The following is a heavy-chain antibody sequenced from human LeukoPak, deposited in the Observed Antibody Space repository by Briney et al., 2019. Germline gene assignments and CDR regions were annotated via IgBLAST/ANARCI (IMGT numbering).Heavy chain of an antibody. CDR1: GFTFSDYE. D-gene: IGHD3-10*01. J-gene: IGHJ4*02. CDR3: ARLFGEVTIYDY. CDR2: ISTSGSII. Sequence: GGSLRLSSAASGFTFSDYEMNWVRQAPGKGLEWVSHISTSGSIIHYADSVKGRFTISRDNAKNSLYLEMSSLRAEDTAEYYCARLFGEVTIYDYWGQGTLVTVSS. V-gene: IGHV3-48*03.